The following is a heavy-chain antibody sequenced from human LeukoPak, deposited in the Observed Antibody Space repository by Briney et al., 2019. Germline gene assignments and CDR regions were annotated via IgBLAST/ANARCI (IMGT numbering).Heavy chain of an antibody. Sequence: GGSLRLSCAASGFTFSSYWMSWVRQAPGKGLEWVANIKQDGSEKYYVDSVKGRFTISRDNAKNSLYLQMNSLGAEDTAVYYCARVQRDYDSSGYYRRYYYYMDVWGKGTTVTVSS. CDR2: IKQDGSEK. V-gene: IGHV3-7*01. CDR3: ARVQRDYDSSGYYRRYYYYMDV. CDR1: GFTFSSYW. J-gene: IGHJ6*03. D-gene: IGHD3-22*01.